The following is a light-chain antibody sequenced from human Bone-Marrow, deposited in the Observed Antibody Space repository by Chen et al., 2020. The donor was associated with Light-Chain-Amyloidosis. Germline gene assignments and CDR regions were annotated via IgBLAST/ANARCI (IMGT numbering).Light chain of an antibody. CDR1: QTISSNY. CDR2: GSS. CDR3: QQYGTSPLT. Sequence: EIVLTQSPGTLSLSPGEGANLSCRASQTISSNYLTWYQQKFGQARRLLIYGSSSRATGIPDRFTGSLSGTDFTLTINRLDPEDFAMYYCQQYGTSPLTFSGGTKVAIK. J-gene: IGKJ4*01. V-gene: IGKV3-20*01.